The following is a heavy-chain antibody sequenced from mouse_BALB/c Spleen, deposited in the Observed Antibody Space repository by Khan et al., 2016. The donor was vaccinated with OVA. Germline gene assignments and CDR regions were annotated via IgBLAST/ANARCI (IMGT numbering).Heavy chain of an antibody. V-gene: IGHV1-4*01. J-gene: IGHJ2*01. CDR1: GYTFTSYT. Sequence: VQLQQSGAELARPGASVKMSCEASGYTFTSYTMHWVKQRPGQGLEWIGYINPSSGYTKYNQKFKDKATLTADNYSSTAYMQLSSPTSEDSAVYDCARTHERWGQGTTLTVAS. CDR3: ARTHER. CDR2: INPSSGYT.